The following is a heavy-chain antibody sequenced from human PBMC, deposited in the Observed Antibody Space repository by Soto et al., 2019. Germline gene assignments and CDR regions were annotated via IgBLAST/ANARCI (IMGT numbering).Heavy chain of an antibody. CDR1: GYTFTSYG. D-gene: IGHD6-13*01. CDR3: ARVLYSKERNWFDP. Sequence: ASVKGSCKASGYTFTSYGISWVRQAPGQGLEWMGWISAYNGNTNYAQKLQGRVTMTTDTSTSTAYMELRSLSSDDTAVYYCARVLYSKERNWFDPWGQGTLVTVSS. CDR2: ISAYNGNT. J-gene: IGHJ5*02. V-gene: IGHV1-18*01.